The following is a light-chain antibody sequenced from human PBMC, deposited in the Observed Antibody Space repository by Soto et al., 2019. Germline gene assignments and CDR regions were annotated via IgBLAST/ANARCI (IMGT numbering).Light chain of an antibody. CDR2: EGT. J-gene: IGLJ2*01. Sequence: QSVLTQPASVSGSPGQSSTISCAGTRDDIGAYDYVSWYQQHPGNAPQLLVYEGTNRPSGVSDRFSGSKSGNTPSLTISGLQAEAEADYYCNSYTNSSAVVFGGGTKVTVL. V-gene: IGLV2-14*01. CDR3: NSYTNSSAVV. CDR1: RDDIGAYDY.